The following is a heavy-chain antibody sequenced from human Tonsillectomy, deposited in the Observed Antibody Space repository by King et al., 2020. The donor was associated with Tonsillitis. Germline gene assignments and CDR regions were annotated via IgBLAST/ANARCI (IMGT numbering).Heavy chain of an antibody. J-gene: IGHJ3*02. Sequence: VQLVESGGGLVQPGGSLRLSCAASGFTFSTYGMSWVRQAPGKGLEWVSSITGSGVYTYYADSLKGRFTISRDNSKNTLFLQMNSLRADDTAIYYCAKDPGGSEWALGAFDIWGQGTMVTVSS. V-gene: IGHV3-23*04. CDR3: AKDPGGSEWALGAFDI. CDR2: ITGSGVYT. D-gene: IGHD1-26*01. CDR1: GFTFSTYG.